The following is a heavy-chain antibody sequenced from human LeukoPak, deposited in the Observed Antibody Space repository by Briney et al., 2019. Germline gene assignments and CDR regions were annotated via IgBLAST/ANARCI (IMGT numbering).Heavy chain of an antibody. CDR1: RFTFSSYS. V-gene: IGHV3-21*01. Sequence: GGSLRLSCAASRFTFSSYSMNWVRQAPGKGLEWVSSISSRSSYIYYADSVKGRFTISRDNAKNSLYLQMNSLRAEDTAVYYCARDSSDFDYWGQGTLVTVSS. D-gene: IGHD6-6*01. CDR2: ISSRSSYI. J-gene: IGHJ4*02. CDR3: ARDSSDFDY.